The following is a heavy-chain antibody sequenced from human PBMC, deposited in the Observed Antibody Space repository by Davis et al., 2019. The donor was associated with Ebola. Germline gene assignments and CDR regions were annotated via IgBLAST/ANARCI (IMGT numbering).Heavy chain of an antibody. J-gene: IGHJ4*02. CDR2: INHSGST. V-gene: IGHV4-34*01. D-gene: IGHD3-10*01. CDR3: ARGTMVRGVNLAY. CDR1: GGSFSGYY. Sequence: MPSETLSLTCAVYGGSFSGYYWSWIRQPPGKGLEWIGEINHSGSTNYNPSLKSRVTIPVDTSKNQFSLKLSSVTAADTAVYYCARGTMVRGVNLAYWGQGTLVTVSS.